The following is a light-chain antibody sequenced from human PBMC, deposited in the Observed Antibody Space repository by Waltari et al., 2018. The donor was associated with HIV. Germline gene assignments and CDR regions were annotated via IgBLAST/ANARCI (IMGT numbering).Light chain of an antibody. J-gene: IGKJ3*01. CDR3: QESYSAPFT. CDR1: QSISTY. CDR2: GAS. V-gene: IGKV1-39*01. Sequence: DIKMTQSPSSLSASVGDRVTITCRASQSISTYLCWYQQKPGKAPKLLICGASSLQRGVPSRFSGSGSGTDFTLTIISLQPEDFATYYCQESYSAPFTFGPGTKVD.